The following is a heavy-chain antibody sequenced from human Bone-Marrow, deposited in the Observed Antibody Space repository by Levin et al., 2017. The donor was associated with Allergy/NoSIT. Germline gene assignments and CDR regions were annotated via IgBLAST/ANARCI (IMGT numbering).Heavy chain of an antibody. CDR3: ARDRVVVTADNPSSYGMLL. CDR1: GGSISSYY. V-gene: IGHV4-59*01. Sequence: PSETLSLTCTVSGGSISSYYWSWIRQPPGKGLEWIGYIYYSGSTKYNPSLKGRVTISVDTSKNQFYLKLSSVTAADTAVYYCARDRVVVTADNPSSYGMLLWGPLTTVTVSS. D-gene: IGHD2-21*02. J-gene: IGHJ6*02. CDR2: IYYSGST.